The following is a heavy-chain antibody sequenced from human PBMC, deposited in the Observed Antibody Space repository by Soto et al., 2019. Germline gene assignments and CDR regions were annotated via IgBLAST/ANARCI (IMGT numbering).Heavy chain of an antibody. J-gene: IGHJ4*02. CDR2: IYWDDDK. Sequence: QITLKESGPTLVNPNQTLPLTSTVSGFPLKTKGWGVGWIRQPPGKALEWLALIYWDDDKRYSPSLESRLTITKDTSKNQVVLTMTNMDPADTVRYYCARALGSWGAYYFDYWGQGTLVTVSS. CDR3: ARALGSWGAYYFDY. CDR1: GFPLKTKGWG. D-gene: IGHD3-16*01. V-gene: IGHV2-5*02.